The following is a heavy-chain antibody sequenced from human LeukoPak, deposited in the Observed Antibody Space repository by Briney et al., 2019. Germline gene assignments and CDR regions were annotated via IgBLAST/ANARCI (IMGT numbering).Heavy chain of an antibody. D-gene: IGHD4-11*01. CDR3: ARDAHDYSNYAWFDP. CDR2: INPSGGST. Sequence: ASVTVSCKASGYTFTSYYMHWVRQAPGQGLEWMGIINPSGGSTSYAQKFQGRVTMTRDTSISTAYMELSRLRSDDTAVYYCARDAHDYSNYAWFDPWGQGTLVTVSS. J-gene: IGHJ5*02. CDR1: GYTFTSYY. V-gene: IGHV1-46*01.